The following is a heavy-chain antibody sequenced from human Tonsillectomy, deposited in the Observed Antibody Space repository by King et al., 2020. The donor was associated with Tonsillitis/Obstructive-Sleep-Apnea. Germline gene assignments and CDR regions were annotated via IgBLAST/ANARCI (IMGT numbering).Heavy chain of an antibody. J-gene: IGHJ6*03. CDR2: IYPGDSDT. CDR1: GYSFTSYW. V-gene: IGHV5-51*01. Sequence: GQLVQSGAEVKKPGESLKISCKGSGYSFTSYWIGWVRQMPGKGLEWMGVIYPGDSDTRFSPSFQGQVTISVDKSISTAFLQWSSLKASDTAIYYCARRGVTGYYYYYYMDVWGKGTTVTVSS. CDR3: ARRGVTGYYYYYYMDV. D-gene: IGHD2-21*02.